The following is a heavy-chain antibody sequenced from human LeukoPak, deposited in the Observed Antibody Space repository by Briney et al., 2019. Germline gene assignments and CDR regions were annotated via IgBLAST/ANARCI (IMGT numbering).Heavy chain of an antibody. CDR3: ARDNVPAPLRGVDSFGYYYYYMDV. V-gene: IGHV1-46*01. J-gene: IGHJ6*03. CDR2: INPSGGST. Sequence: ASVKVSCKASGYTFTSYYMHWVRQAPGQGLEWMGIINPSGGSTSYAQKFQGRVTMTRDMSTSTVYMELSSLRSEDTAVYYCARDNVPAPLRGVDSFGYYYYYMDVWGKGTTVTVSS. CDR1: GYTFTSYY. D-gene: IGHD3-10*01.